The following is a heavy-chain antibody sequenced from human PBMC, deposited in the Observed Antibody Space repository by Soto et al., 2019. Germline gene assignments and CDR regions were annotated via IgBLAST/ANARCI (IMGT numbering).Heavy chain of an antibody. CDR1: GFTFSSYA. CDR3: AKDISPSYTVTHRPVDY. J-gene: IGHJ4*02. Sequence: QPGGSLRLSCAASGFTFSSYAMSWVRQAPGKGLEWVSAISGSGGSTYYADSVKGRFTISRDNSKNTLYLQMNSLRAEDTAVYYCAKDISPSYTVTHRPVDYWGQGTLVTVSS. V-gene: IGHV3-23*01. CDR2: ISGSGGST. D-gene: IGHD4-17*01.